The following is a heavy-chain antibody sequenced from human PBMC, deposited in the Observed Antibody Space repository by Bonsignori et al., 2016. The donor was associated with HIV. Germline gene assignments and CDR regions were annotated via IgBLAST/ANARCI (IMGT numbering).Heavy chain of an antibody. CDR2: IYHSGST. V-gene: IGHV4-38-2*02. Sequence: PGKGLEWIGSIYHSGSTYYNPSLKSRVTISVDTSKNQFSLKLSSVTAADTAVYYCARGYRGGGDCYKGVCYYYYMDVWGKGTTVTVSS. D-gene: IGHD2-21*01. J-gene: IGHJ6*03. CDR3: ARGYRGGGDCYKGVCYYYYMDV.